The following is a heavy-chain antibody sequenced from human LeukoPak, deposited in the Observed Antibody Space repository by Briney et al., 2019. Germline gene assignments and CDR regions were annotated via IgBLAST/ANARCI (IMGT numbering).Heavy chain of an antibody. CDR2: ISGSGGST. J-gene: IGHJ4*02. CDR3: AKDRGSWGYYDSSGYYYLDY. CDR1: GFTFSSYA. D-gene: IGHD3-22*01. V-gene: IGHV3-23*01. Sequence: GGSLRLSCAASGFTFSSYAMSWVRQAPGKGLEWVSAISGSGGSTYYADSVKGRFTISRDNSKNTLYLQMNSLRAEDTAVYYCAKDRGSWGYYDSSGYYYLDYWGQGTLVTVSS.